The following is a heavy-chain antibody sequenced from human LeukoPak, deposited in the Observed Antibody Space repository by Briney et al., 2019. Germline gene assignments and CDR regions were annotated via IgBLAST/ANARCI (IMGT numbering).Heavy chain of an antibody. CDR1: GGTFSSYA. CDR2: IIPIFGTA. V-gene: IGHV1-69*05. D-gene: IGHD2-2*01. Sequence: SVKVSCKASGGTFSSYAINWVRQAPGQGLEWMGGIIPIFGTANYAQKFQGRVTITTDESTSTAYMELSSLRSEDTAVYYCAGSFHQYNWFDPWGQGTLVTVSS. J-gene: IGHJ5*02. CDR3: AGSFHQYNWFDP.